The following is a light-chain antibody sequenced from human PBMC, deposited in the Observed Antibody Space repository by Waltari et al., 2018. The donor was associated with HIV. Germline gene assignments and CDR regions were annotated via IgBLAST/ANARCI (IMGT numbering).Light chain of an antibody. Sequence: QSILPRPPSVSAAPGHNVTISCSGSTSNIGKNSVSWYQHLPGKPPKLLIFENDKRPSEIPDRFSGLKSGTSATLGIIGLQPGDEADYFCGTWDSSLSAYVFTTGTKVTV. V-gene: IGLV1-51*02. CDR3: GTWDSSLSAYV. CDR2: END. CDR1: TSNIGKNS. J-gene: IGLJ1*01.